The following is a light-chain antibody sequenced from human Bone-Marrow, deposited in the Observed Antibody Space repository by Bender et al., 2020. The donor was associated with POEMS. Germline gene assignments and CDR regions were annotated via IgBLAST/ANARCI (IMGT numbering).Light chain of an antibody. V-gene: IGLV2-23*02. J-gene: IGLJ2*01. CDR2: EVS. CDR1: SSDVGNYNL. CDR3: CSYAGSSTPVV. Sequence: QSALTQPASVSASPGQSITISCTGTSSDVGNYNLVSWYQQHPGKAPKLMIYEVSKRPSGVSNRFSGSKSGNTASLTISGLQAEDEADYYCCSYAGSSTPVVFGGGTKLTVL.